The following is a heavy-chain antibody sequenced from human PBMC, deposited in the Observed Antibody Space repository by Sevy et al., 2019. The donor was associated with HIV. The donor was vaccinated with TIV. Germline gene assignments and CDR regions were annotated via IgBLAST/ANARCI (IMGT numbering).Heavy chain of an antibody. CDR3: AKDLLIYSSSPYGMDV. CDR1: GFTFSSYG. D-gene: IGHD6-6*01. Sequence: GGSLRLSCAASGFTFSSYGMHWVRQAPGKGLEWVAFIRYDGGNKYYADSVKGRFTISRDNSKNTLYLQMNSLRAEDTAVYYCAKDLLIYSSSPYGMDVWGQGTTVTVSS. V-gene: IGHV3-30*02. J-gene: IGHJ6*02. CDR2: IRYDGGNK.